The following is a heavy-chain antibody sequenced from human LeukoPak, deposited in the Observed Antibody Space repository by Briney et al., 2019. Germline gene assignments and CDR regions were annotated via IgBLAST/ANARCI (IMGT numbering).Heavy chain of an antibody. D-gene: IGHD2-2*01. J-gene: IGHJ5*02. Sequence: GGSLRLSCAASGFAFGHYTMHWVRQAPGKGLEWVSLISWDGGNTYYADSVKGRFTISRDNSKNTLFLQMNSLRGEDTAVYYCAKLTSTWFDPWGQGTLVTVSS. CDR1: GFAFGHYT. CDR3: AKLTSTWFDP. V-gene: IGHV3-43*01. CDR2: ISWDGGNT.